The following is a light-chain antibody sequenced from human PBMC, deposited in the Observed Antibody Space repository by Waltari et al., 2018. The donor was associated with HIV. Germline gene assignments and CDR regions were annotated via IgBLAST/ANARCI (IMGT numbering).Light chain of an antibody. Sequence: SYELTQSPSVSVSPGQTARIACFGASVSQEAVNWYQWKTGQAPVMVIYESTKRSSRMSGRFSASRSGTTATLTITGVRTEDEADYFCQSADTSPSKAIFGGGTK. J-gene: IGLJ2*01. V-gene: IGLV3-25*03. CDR1: SVSQEA. CDR2: EST. CDR3: QSADTSPSKAI.